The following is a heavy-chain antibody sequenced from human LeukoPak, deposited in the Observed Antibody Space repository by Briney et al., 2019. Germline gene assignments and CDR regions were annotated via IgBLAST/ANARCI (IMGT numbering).Heavy chain of an antibody. CDR1: GNTFSSNS. J-gene: IGHJ4*02. V-gene: IGHV1-46*01. CDR2: IDPSGGAP. CDR3: ARGLQLWLGAWSTLFDY. D-gene: IGHD5-18*01. Sequence: GASVKVSCKASGNTFSSNSMHWVRQAPGQGLEWMGIIDPSGGAPTYAQKFQGRLTMTRDTSTSTVYMELSRLRSEDTAVYYCARGLQLWLGAWSTLFDYWGQGTLVTVSS.